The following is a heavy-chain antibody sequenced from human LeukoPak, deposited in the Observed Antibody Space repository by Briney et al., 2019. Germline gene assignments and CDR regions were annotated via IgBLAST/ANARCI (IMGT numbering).Heavy chain of an antibody. V-gene: IGHV1-46*01. J-gene: IGHJ4*02. CDR3: ARERFDYDYVWGSYSIDY. Sequence: GASVKVSCKASGYTFTSYYMHWVRQAPGQGLEWMGIINPSGGSTSYAQKFQGRVTMTRDTSTSTVYTELSSLRSEDTAVYYCARERFDYDYVWGSYSIDYWGQGTLVTVSS. CDR1: GYTFTSYY. CDR2: INPSGGST. D-gene: IGHD3-16*01.